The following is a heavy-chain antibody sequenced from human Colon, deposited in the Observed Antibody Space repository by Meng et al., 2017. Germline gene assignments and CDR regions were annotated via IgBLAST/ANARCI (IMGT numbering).Heavy chain of an antibody. CDR3: AREDGSIGFTPAGQ. J-gene: IGHJ1*01. V-gene: IGHV4-4*02. CDR1: GGSISSTNW. CDR2: ISQSGSS. D-gene: IGHD1-26*01. Sequence: QVHLQVSGPGLVKPSGALSLTCAGSGGSISSTNWWSWIRQPPGKGLEWIGEISQSGSSNYNPSLKSRVTMSLDKSKNHFFLNLSSVSAADTAVYYCAREDGSIGFTPAGQWGQGTLVTVPS.